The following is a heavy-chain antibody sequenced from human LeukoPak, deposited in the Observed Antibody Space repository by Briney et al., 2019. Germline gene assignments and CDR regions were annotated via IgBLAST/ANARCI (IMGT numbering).Heavy chain of an antibody. D-gene: IGHD2-8*01. CDR3: ARGHNGVCYA. J-gene: IGHJ5*02. CDR2: INPSGGST. V-gene: IGHV1-46*01. CDR1: GYTFTSYY. Sequence: VASVKVSCKASGYTFTSYYMHWVRQAPGQGLEWMGIINPSGGSTSYAQKFQGRVTMTRNTSISTAYMELSSLRSEDTAVYYCARGHNGVCYAWGQGTLVTVSS.